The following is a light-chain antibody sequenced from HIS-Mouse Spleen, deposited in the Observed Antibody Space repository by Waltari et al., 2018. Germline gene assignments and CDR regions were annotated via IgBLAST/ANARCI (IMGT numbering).Light chain of an antibody. Sequence: QSALTQPPSASGSPGQSVPIPCNGPSSYVGGYNYVSWYQQHPGKAPKLMIYEVSKRPSGVPDRFSGSKSGNTASLTVSGLQAEDEADYYCSSYAGSNNVVFGGGTKLTVL. CDR2: EVS. J-gene: IGLJ2*01. CDR3: SSYAGSNNVV. V-gene: IGLV2-8*01. CDR1: SSYVGGYNY.